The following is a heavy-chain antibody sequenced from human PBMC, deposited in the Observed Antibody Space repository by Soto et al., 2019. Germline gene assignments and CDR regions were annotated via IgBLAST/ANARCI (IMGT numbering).Heavy chain of an antibody. Sequence: QVQLVQSGAEVRKPGASVKVSCKASGYTFTSYGITWVRQAPGQGLDWMGWISAYNANTNYAQKLQGRVTMTTDTSTSTADMELRSLRSDDTAVYYCARDPMVRGGVGDYYAMDVWGQGTTVTVSS. CDR1: GYTFTSYG. CDR3: ARDPMVRGGVGDYYAMDV. CDR2: ISAYNANT. J-gene: IGHJ6*02. V-gene: IGHV1-18*01. D-gene: IGHD3-10*01.